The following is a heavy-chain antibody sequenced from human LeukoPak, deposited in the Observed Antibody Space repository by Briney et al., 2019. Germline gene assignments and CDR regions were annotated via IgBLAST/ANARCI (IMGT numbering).Heavy chain of an antibody. D-gene: IGHD3-10*01. CDR1: GFTFSSYS. Sequence: GGSLRLSCAASGFTFSSYSMNWVRQAPGKGLEWVSYISSSSSTIYYADSVKGRFTISRDNAKNSLYLQMNSLRAEDTAVYYCARHGRTYYYASGSYGKKWNWFDPWGQGTLVTVSS. CDR3: ARHGRTYYYASGSYGKKWNWFDP. V-gene: IGHV3-48*01. CDR2: ISSSSSTI. J-gene: IGHJ5*02.